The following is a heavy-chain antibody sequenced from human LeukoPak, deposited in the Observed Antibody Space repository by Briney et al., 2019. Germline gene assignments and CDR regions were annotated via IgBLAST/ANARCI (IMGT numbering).Heavy chain of an antibody. J-gene: IGHJ4*02. CDR1: GFTVSSNY. CDR2: IYGGGTT. V-gene: IGHV3-66*01. Sequence: GGSLGLSCAASGFTVSSNYMSWVRQAPGKGLAWVSVIYGGGTTYYADSVKGRFTISRDNSNNTLYLQMNSLRADDTAVYYCARGIVAAIQDYWGQGTLVTVSS. D-gene: IGHD5-12*01. CDR3: ARGIVAAIQDY.